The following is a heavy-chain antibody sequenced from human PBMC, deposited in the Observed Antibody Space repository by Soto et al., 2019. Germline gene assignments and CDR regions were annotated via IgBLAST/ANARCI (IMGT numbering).Heavy chain of an antibody. J-gene: IGHJ6*02. V-gene: IGHV1-69*12. Sequence: QVQLVQSGSEVKKPGSSVKVSCKVSGGTFSTYAISWVRQAPGQGLEWMGGSILVFRAPDYAQKFQGRVTINADESARTAYMELSGPGFEDTAVYYCARDKDRLPLGGNYYYSTDVWGQGTTVTVSS. CDR2: SILVFRAP. CDR3: ARDKDRLPLGGNYYYSTDV. D-gene: IGHD5-12*01. CDR1: GGTFSTYA.